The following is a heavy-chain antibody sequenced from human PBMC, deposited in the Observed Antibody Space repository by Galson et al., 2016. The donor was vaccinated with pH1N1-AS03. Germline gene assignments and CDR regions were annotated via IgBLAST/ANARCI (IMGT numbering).Heavy chain of an antibody. CDR1: GYSISSGSY. J-gene: IGHJ4*02. CDR2: IYHSGST. D-gene: IGHD3-3*01. CDR3: ARVGKYFDFWSGYSDFDY. V-gene: IGHV4-38-2*01. Sequence: SETLSLTCAVYGYSISSGSYWGWIRQPPGKGLEWIGSIYHSGSTYYNTSLMSRVTISVDTSKNRFSLKVTSVTAADTAVYYCARVGKYFDFWSGYSDFDYWGQGTLVTVSS.